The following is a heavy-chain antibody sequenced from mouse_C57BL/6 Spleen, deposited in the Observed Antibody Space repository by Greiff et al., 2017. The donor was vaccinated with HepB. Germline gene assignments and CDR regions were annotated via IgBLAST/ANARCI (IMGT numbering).Heavy chain of an antibody. V-gene: IGHV1-39*01. Sequence: EVQLQQSGPELVKPGASVKISCKASGYSFTDYNMNWVKQSNGKSLEWIGVINPNYGTTSYNQKFKGNATLTVDQSSSTAYMQLNSLTSEDSAVYYCARRDYYSNYYAMDYWGQGTSVTVSS. CDR2: INPNYGTT. CDR1: GYSFTDYN. J-gene: IGHJ4*01. CDR3: ARRDYYSNYYAMDY. D-gene: IGHD2-5*01.